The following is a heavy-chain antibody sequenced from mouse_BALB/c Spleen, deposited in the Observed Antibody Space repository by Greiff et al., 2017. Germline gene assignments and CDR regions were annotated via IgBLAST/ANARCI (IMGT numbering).Heavy chain of an antibody. CDR2: IRNKANGYTT. CDR3: ARDTLSSYWYFDV. D-gene: IGHD1-1*01. CDR1: GFTFTDYY. V-gene: IGHV7-3*02. J-gene: IGHJ1*01. Sequence: EVKVEESGGGLVQPGGSLRLSCATSGFTFTDYYMSWVRQPPGKALEWLGFIRNKANGYTTEYSASVKGQFTISRDNSKSILYLQMNTLRAEDSAAYYCARDTLSSYWYFDVWGAGTTVTVSS.